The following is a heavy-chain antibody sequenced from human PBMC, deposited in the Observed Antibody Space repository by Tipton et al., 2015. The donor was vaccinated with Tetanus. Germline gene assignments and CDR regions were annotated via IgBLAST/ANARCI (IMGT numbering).Heavy chain of an antibody. V-gene: IGHV1-2*02. Sequence: QSGAEVKKPGASVKVSCTASGYTFTGNYIHWVRQVPGQRLEWMAWINPNSGGTDFARKFQGRVTVTRDTPISTAYMELSGLRSDDTAVYFCAKATANSAFDFWGQGTRVIVSS. CDR3: AKATANSAFDF. D-gene: IGHD2-21*02. J-gene: IGHJ4*02. CDR2: INPNSGGT. CDR1: GYTFTGNY.